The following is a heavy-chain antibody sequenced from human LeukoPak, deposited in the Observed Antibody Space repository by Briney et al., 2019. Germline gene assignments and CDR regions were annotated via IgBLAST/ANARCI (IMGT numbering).Heavy chain of an antibody. CDR2: ISYDGSKK. J-gene: IGHJ4*02. D-gene: IGHD3-10*01. CDR3: ARDYYGSGSPPDY. CDR1: GFTFSSYG. Sequence: GGSLRPSCAASGFTFSSYGMHWVRQAPGKGLEWVAVISYDGSKKYYADSVKGRFTISRDNSKNTLYLQMNSPRAEDTAVYYCARDYYGSGSPPDYWGQGTLVTVSS. V-gene: IGHV3-30*19.